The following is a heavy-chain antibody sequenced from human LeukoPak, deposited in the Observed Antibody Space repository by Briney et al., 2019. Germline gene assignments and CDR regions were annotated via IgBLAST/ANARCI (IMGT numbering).Heavy chain of an antibody. Sequence: GGSLRLSCAASGFTFSSYAMSWVRQAPGKGLEWVANIKQDGSEKYYVDSVKGRFTISRDNAKNSLYLQMNSLRAEDTAVYYCARDQVPTSLYDYVWGSYRHVNWFDPWGQGTLVTVSS. CDR2: IKQDGSEK. CDR1: GFTFSSYA. D-gene: IGHD3-16*02. J-gene: IGHJ5*02. V-gene: IGHV3-7*01. CDR3: ARDQVPTSLYDYVWGSYRHVNWFDP.